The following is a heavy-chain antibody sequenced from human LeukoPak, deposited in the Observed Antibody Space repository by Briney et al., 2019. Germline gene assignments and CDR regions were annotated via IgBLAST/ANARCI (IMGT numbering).Heavy chain of an antibody. CDR3: ARDYPGSGNYYFFDY. Sequence: SSETLSLTCTVSGGSISSSSYYWGWIRQPPGKGLEWIGSIYYSGSTYYNPSLKSRVTISVDTSKNQFSLKLSSVTAADTAVYYCARDYPGSGNYYFFDYWGQGTLVTVSS. J-gene: IGHJ4*02. CDR1: GGSISSSSYY. V-gene: IGHV4-39*07. D-gene: IGHD3-10*01. CDR2: IYYSGST.